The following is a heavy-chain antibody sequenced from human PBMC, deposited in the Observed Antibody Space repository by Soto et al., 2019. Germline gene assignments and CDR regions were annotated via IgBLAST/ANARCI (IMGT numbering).Heavy chain of an antibody. CDR2: IYSGGST. D-gene: IGHD6-6*01. Sequence: EVQLVESGGGLVQPGGSLTLSCAASGFTVSSNPMNWVRQAPGKGLEWVSVIYSGGSTYYAESVRGRFTISRDNSKNTLYLQMNSMRAEDTAVYYCEREWQLDYWGQGTLVTVSS. V-gene: IGHV3-66*01. CDR3: EREWQLDY. CDR1: GFTVSSNP. J-gene: IGHJ4*02.